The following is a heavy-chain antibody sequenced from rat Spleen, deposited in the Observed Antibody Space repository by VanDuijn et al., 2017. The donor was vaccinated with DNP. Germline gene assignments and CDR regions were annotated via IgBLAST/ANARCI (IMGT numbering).Heavy chain of an antibody. CDR2: IWTSGGT. D-gene: IGHD1-7*01. V-gene: IGHV2-32*01. J-gene: IGHJ3*01. Sequence: QVQLRESGPGLVQPSQTLSLTCTVSGFSLTNYHVHWVRQPPGKGLEWLGGIWTSGGTASNSLLTSRLSISRDTSKSQVFLKMSRLKTEDTATYYGARHGGGTMDSNWFAYWGQGTLVTVSS. CDR1: GFSLTNYH. CDR3: ARHGGGTMDSNWFAY.